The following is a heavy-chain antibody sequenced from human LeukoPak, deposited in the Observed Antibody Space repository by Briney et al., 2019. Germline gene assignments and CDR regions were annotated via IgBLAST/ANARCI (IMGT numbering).Heavy chain of an antibody. Sequence: GGSLRLSCAASEFTFSSYSMNWVRQAPGKGLEWVSYISSSSSTIYYADSVKGRFTISRDNAKNSLYLQMNSLRAEDTAVYYCAKDLGYYGSGSPDYWGQGTLVTVSS. CDR3: AKDLGYYGSGSPDY. V-gene: IGHV3-48*01. CDR1: EFTFSSYS. D-gene: IGHD3-10*01. J-gene: IGHJ4*02. CDR2: ISSSSSTI.